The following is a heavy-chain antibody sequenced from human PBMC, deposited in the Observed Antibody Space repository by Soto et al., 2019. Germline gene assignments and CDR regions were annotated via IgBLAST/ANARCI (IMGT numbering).Heavy chain of an antibody. CDR3: VKDSRYCAYCSSTSNFHY. D-gene: IGHD2-2*01. V-gene: IGHV3-23*01. CDR1: GFPFNNYA. Sequence: EVQLLESGGGLVQPGGSLRLSCAASGFPFNNYAMSWVRQAPGKGLVWVSTSSGSGDSSYYAVSLKGRFTISRANSQNLLYLHMNGLGAADSAMYYCVKDSRYCAYCSSTSNFHYLGQGTLVTFSS. J-gene: IGHJ4*02. CDR2: SSGSGDSS.